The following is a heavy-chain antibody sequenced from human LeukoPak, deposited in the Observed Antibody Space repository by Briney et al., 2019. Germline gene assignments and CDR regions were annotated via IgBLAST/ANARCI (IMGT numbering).Heavy chain of an antibody. CDR1: GFTFSSYW. CDR3: ARSLGYCSAGSCFPFDY. Sequence: GGSLRLSCAASGFTFSSYWMSWVRQAPGKGLEWVANIKQDGSDKYYVDSVKGRFTISRDNAKNSLYLQMNSLKAEDTAVYYCARSLGYCSAGSCFPFDYWGQGTLVTVSS. J-gene: IGHJ4*02. D-gene: IGHD2-15*01. CDR2: IKQDGSDK. V-gene: IGHV3-7*05.